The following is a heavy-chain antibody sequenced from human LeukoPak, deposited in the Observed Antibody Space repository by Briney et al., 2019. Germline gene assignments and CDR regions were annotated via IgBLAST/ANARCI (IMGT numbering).Heavy chain of an antibody. Sequence: ASVKVSCKASGYTFINNWMHWVRQAPGQGLEWMGWMNPKSGGTNYAQKFEARVTMNRDTSISTAYMELSRLRFDDTAVYYCARSPDILTGEKFDYWGQGTLVTVSS. CDR2: MNPKSGGT. D-gene: IGHD3-9*01. CDR3: ARSPDILTGEKFDY. CDR1: GYTFINNW. V-gene: IGHV1-2*02. J-gene: IGHJ4*02.